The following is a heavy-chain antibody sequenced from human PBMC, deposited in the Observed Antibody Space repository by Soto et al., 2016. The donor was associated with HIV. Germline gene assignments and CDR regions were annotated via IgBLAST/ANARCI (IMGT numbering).Heavy chain of an antibody. D-gene: IGHD3-10*01. CDR2: INPDTGGT. V-gene: IGHV1-2*02. CDR1: GYNFPAYY. CDR3: ATASKFFGSGSGSPYAV. Sequence: QVQLVQSGAEVKKPGASVKVSCRASGYNFPAYYLHWLRQTPGQRPEWVGWINPDTGGTNNAQAFQGRITMTRDTSITTAYMELRGLRSDDTATYYCATASKFFGSGSGSPYAVWGQGTLVIVSS. J-gene: IGHJ1*01.